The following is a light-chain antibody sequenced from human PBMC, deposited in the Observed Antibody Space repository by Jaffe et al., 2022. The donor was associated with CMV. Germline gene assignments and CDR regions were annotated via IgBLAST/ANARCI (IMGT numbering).Light chain of an antibody. CDR2: AAS. V-gene: IGKV1-8*01. J-gene: IGKJ3*01. CDR1: QGISSY. CDR3: QQYYSYPPT. Sequence: AIRMTQSPSSFSASTGDRVTITCRASQGISSYLAWYQQKPGKAPKLLIYAASTLQGGVPSRFSGSGSGTEFTLTISCLQSEDFATYYCQQYYSYPPTFGPGTKVDIK.